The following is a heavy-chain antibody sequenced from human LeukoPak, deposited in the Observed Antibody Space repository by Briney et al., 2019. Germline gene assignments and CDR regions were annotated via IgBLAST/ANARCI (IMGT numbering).Heavy chain of an antibody. CDR2: ISGSGGST. D-gene: IGHD1-26*01. J-gene: IGHJ6*03. CDR1: GFTFSSYA. V-gene: IGHV3-23*01. Sequence: GGSLRLSCAASGFTFSSYAMSWVRQAPGKGLEWVSAISGSGGSTYSADSVKGRFTISRDNSKNTLYLQMDSLTAEDTAVYYCARRVPVGAAGYMDVWGKGTTVTISS. CDR3: ARRVPVGAAGYMDV.